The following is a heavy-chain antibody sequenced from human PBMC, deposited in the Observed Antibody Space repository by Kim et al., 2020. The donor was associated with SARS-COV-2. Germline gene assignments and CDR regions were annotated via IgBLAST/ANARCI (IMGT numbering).Heavy chain of an antibody. J-gene: IGHJ4*02. CDR2: IYYSGST. Sequence: SETLSLTCTVSGGSISSSSYYWGWIRQPPGKGLEWIGSIYYSGSTYYNPSLKSRVTISVDTSKNQFSLKLSSVTAADTAVYYCARDRGGGSYHLDYWGQGTLVTVSS. CDR3: ARDRGGGSYHLDY. CDR1: GGSISSSSYY. D-gene: IGHD1-26*01. V-gene: IGHV4-39*07.